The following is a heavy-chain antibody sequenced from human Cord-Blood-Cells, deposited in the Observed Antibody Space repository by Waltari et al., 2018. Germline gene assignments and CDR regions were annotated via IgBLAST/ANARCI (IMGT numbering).Heavy chain of an antibody. CDR1: GFTFSSYA. CDR3: ARDSTSGGDY. CDR2: ISYDGSNK. V-gene: IGHV3-30-3*01. D-gene: IGHD2-2*01. Sequence: QVQLVESGGGVVQPGRSLRLSCAASGFTFSSYAMPWVRQAPGKGLEWVAVISYDGSNKYYADSVKGRFTIARDNSKNTLYLQMNSLRAEDTAVYYCARDSTSGGDYWGQGTLVTVSS. J-gene: IGHJ4*02.